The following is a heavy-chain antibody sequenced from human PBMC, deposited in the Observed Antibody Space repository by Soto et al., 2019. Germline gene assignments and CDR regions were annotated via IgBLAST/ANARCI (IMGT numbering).Heavy chain of an antibody. CDR1: GGSISSGGYY. CDR3: ARVQGFGRQLSRRLPDY. D-gene: IGHD6-6*01. CDR2: IYYSGST. Sequence: QVQLQESGPGLEKPSQTLSLTCTVSGGSISSGGYYWSWIRQHPEKGLEWIGYIYYSGSTYYNPSLKSRVTISVDTSKNQCSLKLSSVTAADTAVYYCARVQGFGRQLSRRLPDYWGQGTLVTVSS. V-gene: IGHV4-31*03. J-gene: IGHJ4*02.